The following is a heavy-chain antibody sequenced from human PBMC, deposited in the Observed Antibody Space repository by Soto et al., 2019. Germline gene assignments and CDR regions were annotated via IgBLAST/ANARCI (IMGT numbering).Heavy chain of an antibody. CDR3: ARGGTIFGVASNYYYYYGMDV. Sequence: LRLSFAASGFTFISYAMHWVRQAPGKGLEWVAVISYDGSNKYYADSVKGRFTISRDNSKNTLYLQMNSLRAEDTAVYYCARGGTIFGVASNYYYYYGMDVWGQGTTVTVSS. D-gene: IGHD3-3*01. J-gene: IGHJ6*02. CDR1: GFTFISYA. V-gene: IGHV3-30-3*01. CDR2: ISYDGSNK.